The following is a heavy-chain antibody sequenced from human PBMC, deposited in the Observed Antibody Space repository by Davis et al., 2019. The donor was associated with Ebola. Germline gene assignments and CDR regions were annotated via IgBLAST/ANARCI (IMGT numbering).Heavy chain of an antibody. CDR3: AGGRDSSSFYYGMDV. D-gene: IGHD6-6*01. CDR2: INHSGST. Sequence: MPSETLSLTCAVYGGSFSGYYWSWIRQPPGKGLEWIGEINHSGSTNYNPSLKSRVTISVDTSKNQFSLKLSSVTAADTAVYYCAGGRDSSSFYYGMDVWGQGTTVTVSS. J-gene: IGHJ6*02. V-gene: IGHV4-34*01. CDR1: GGSFSGYY.